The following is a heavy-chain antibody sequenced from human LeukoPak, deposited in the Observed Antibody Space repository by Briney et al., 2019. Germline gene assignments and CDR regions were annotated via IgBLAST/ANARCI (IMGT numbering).Heavy chain of an antibody. V-gene: IGHV3-15*01. CDR3: TTDPGIAEAGFWFDP. J-gene: IGHJ5*02. CDR1: GFTFSNAW. Sequence: GGSLRLSCAASGFTFSNAWMSRVRQAPGKGLEWVGRIKSKTDGGTTDYAAPVKGRFTIARDDSKNTLYLQMNSLKTEDTAVYYCTTDPGIAEAGFWFDPWGQGTLVTVSS. CDR2: IKSKTDGGTT. D-gene: IGHD6-19*01.